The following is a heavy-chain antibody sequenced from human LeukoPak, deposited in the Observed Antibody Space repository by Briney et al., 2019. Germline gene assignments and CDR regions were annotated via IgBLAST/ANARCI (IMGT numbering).Heavy chain of an antibody. D-gene: IGHD3-9*01. J-gene: IGHJ4*02. CDR2: IIPIFGTA. V-gene: IGHV1-69*05. CDR3: ARDRVVLRYFDWLLPDY. Sequence: VASVKVSCKASGYTFTGYYMHWVRQAPGQGLEWMGRIIPIFGTANYAQKFQGRVTITTDESTSTAYMELSSLRSEDTAVYYCARDRVVLRYFDWLLPDYWGQGTLVTVSS. CDR1: GYTFTGYY.